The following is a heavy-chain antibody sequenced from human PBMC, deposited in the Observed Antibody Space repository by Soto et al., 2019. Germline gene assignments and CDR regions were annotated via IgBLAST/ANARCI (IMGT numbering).Heavy chain of an antibody. CDR1: GFTFTSSA. CDR2: IVVGSGNT. V-gene: IGHV1-58*01. Sequence: SVKASCKASGFTFTSSAVQWVRHARGQRLEWIGWIVVGSGNTNYAQKFQERVTITRDMSTSTAYMELSSLRSEDTAVYYCAAYHPQQGVPGAQFDAWAQGTLVTVSA. CDR3: AAYHPQQGVPGAQFDA. J-gene: IGHJ5*02. D-gene: IGHD6-13*01.